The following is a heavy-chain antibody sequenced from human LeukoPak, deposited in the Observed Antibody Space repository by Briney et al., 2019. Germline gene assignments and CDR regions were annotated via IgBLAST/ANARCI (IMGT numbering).Heavy chain of an antibody. V-gene: IGHV3-48*03. CDR1: GFTFSSYE. CDR3: ASNDYVWGSYRTDNWFDP. D-gene: IGHD3-16*02. J-gene: IGHJ5*02. Sequence: PGGSLRHSCAASGFTFSSYEMNWVRQAPGKGLEWVSYISSSGSTIYYADSVKGRFTISRDNAKNSLYLQMNSLRAEDTAVYYCASNDYVWGSYRTDNWFDPWCQGTLVTVSS. CDR2: ISSSGSTI.